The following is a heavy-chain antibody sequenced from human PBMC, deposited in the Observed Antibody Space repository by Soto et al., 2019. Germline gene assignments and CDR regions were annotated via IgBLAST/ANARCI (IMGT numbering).Heavy chain of an antibody. V-gene: IGHV3-23*03. CDR1: FSSWG. Sequence: FSSWGLHCVRKNTGEGLEWVSVICDGGSSTYYADSVKGRFTISRDNSKNTLYLQMNSLRAEDTAVYYCAKGSSSDRPYYFDYWGHGTPVPVSS. J-gene: IGHJ4*01. CDR3: AKGSSSDRPYYFDY. CDR2: ICDGGSST. D-gene: IGHD3-22*01.